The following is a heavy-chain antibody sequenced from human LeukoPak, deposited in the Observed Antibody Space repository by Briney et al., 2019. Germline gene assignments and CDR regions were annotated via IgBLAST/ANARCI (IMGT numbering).Heavy chain of an antibody. D-gene: IGHD2-15*01. CDR3: AKDRRVYCSGGSCYSVL. CDR2: IDHIGNT. CDR1: GYSISTIYY. J-gene: IGHJ4*02. Sequence: PSETLSLTCTVSGYSISTIYYWGWIRQPPGQGLEWIGTIDHIGNTFYNPSLTSRVSISVDTSKNHFSLNLTSVTATDTAVYYCAKDRRVYCSGGSCYSVLWGQGTLVTVSS. V-gene: IGHV4-38-2*02.